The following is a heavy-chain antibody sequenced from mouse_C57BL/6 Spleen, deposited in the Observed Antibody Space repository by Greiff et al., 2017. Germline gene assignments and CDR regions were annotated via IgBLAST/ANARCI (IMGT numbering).Heavy chain of an antibody. CDR2: IYPGSGST. CDR1: GYTFTSYW. CDR3: ARARRGDWYFDV. V-gene: IGHV1-55*01. Sequence: QVQLQQPGAELVKPGASVKMSCKASGYTFTSYWITWVKQRPGQGLEWIGDIYPGSGSTNYNEKFKSKATLTVDTSSSTAYMQLSSLTSEDSAVYDCARARRGDWYFDVWGTGTTVTVSS. J-gene: IGHJ1*03. D-gene: IGHD2-12*01.